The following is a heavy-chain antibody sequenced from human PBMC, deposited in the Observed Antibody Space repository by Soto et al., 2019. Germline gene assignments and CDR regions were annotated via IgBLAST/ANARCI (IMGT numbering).Heavy chain of an antibody. D-gene: IGHD6-6*01. CDR1: GGTFSSYA. V-gene: IGHV1-69*01. CDR2: IIPIFGTA. J-gene: IGHJ5*02. CDR3: ARAWGLGYSSSSLWFDP. Sequence: QVQLVQSGAEVKKPGSSVKVSCKASGGTFSSYAISWVRQAPGQGLEWMGGIIPIFGTANYAQKFQGRVTITADESTSTADMELSSLRSEDTAVYYCARAWGLGYSSSSLWFDPWGQGTLVTVSS.